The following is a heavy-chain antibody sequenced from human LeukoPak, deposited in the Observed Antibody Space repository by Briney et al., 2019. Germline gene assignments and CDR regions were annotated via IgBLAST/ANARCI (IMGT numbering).Heavy chain of an antibody. CDR3: ARGSPYIAGATWYYFDS. J-gene: IGHJ4*02. Sequence: PGGSLTLFCGACGFTVSSNYMIWVRQAPEKGLGWVSVIYNGRSTYYADSVKGRFTISRDNSKNTLYLQMNSLRVEDTAVYYCARGSPYIAGATWYYFDSWGQGTLVTVSS. V-gene: IGHV3-53*01. CDR1: GFTVSSNY. D-gene: IGHD1-26*01. CDR2: IYNGRST.